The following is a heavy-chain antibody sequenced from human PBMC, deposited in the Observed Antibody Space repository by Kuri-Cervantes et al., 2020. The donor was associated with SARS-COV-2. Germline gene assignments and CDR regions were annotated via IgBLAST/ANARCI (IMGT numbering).Heavy chain of an antibody. Sequence: GESLKISCAASGFTFSSYWMHWVRQAPGKGLVWVSRINSDGSSTSYADSVKGRFTISRDNAKNTLYLQMNSLRAEDTAVYYCARIGIRGGYGSGSHFDYWGQGTLVTVSS. CDR2: INSDGSST. J-gene: IGHJ4*02. D-gene: IGHD3-10*01. V-gene: IGHV3-74*01. CDR1: GFTFSSYW. CDR3: ARIGIRGGYGSGSHFDY.